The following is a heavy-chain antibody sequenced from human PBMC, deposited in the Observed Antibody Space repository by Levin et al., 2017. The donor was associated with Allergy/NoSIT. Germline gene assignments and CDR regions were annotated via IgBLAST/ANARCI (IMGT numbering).Heavy chain of an antibody. D-gene: IGHD1-26*01. Sequence: PGESLKISCKVSGYTLTELSMHWVRQVPGKGLEWMGGFDPEDGEPIYAQKFQGRVTMTEDTSTDTAYMELSSLRSEDTAVYYCATDHRIGGSYSFRQINWYFDLWGRGTLVTVSS. CDR3: ATDHRIGGSYSFRQINWYFDL. V-gene: IGHV1-24*01. CDR2: FDPEDGEP. CDR1: GYTLTELS. J-gene: IGHJ2*01.